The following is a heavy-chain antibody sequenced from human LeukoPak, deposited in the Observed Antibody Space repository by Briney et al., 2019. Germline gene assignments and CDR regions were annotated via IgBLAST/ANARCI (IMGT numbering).Heavy chain of an antibody. D-gene: IGHD6-19*01. CDR2: IYYSGST. J-gene: IGHJ4*02. Sequence: SQTLSLTYTVSGGSISSGDYYWSWIRQPPGKGLEWIGYIYYSGSTYYNPSLKSRVTISVDTSKNQFSLKLSSVTAADTAVYYCARAYKKQWLVSNWGQGTLVTVSS. CDR1: GGSISSGDYY. CDR3: ARAYKKQWLVSN. V-gene: IGHV4-30-4*08.